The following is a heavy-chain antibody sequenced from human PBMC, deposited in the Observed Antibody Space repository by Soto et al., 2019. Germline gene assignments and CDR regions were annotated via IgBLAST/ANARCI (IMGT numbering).Heavy chain of an antibody. CDR2: IIPIFGTT. CDR3: ARVFPDCWVEPGVVRGYLDT. CDR1: ADSFSSYG. V-gene: IGHV1-69*01. D-gene: IGHD3-3*01. J-gene: IGHJ4*02. Sequence: QVQLVQSGAEVKEPGSAVKVSCKAPADSFSSYGISWVRQAPGQGLEWMGGIIPIFGTTNYAEKFQGRVTITADESTNTAYMELSSLRSEDTALYYCARVFPDCWVEPGVVRGYLDTWGRGTLVTVS.